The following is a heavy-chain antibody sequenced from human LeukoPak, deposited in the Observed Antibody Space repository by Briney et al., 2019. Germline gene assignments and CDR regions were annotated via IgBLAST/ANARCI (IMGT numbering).Heavy chain of an antibody. V-gene: IGHV4-34*01. CDR3: VRQIGSGAFDL. CDR2: ISIAGEI. J-gene: IGHJ3*01. D-gene: IGHD2-2*03. Sequence: SETLSLTCAVYEGTLSGYFWSWVRQPPGKGLEWIGEISIAGEINYNPSLRSRATISMDTTKNQFSLTLCSVIVADTALYHCVRQIGSGAFDLWGRDRVVIVSS. CDR1: EGTLSGYF.